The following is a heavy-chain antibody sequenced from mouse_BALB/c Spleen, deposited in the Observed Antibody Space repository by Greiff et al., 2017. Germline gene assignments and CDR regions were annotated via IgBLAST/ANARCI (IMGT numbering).Heavy chain of an antibody. D-gene: IGHD1-1*01. CDR1: GFTFSDYY. J-gene: IGHJ2*01. CDR2: ISDGGSYT. CDR3: ARGYGSSYGYFDY. Sequence: DVKLVESGGGLVKPGGSLKLSCAASGFTFSDYYMYWVRQTPEKRLEWVATISDGGSYTYYPDSVKGRFTISRDNAKNNLYLQMSSLKSEDTAMYYCARGYGSSYGYFDYWGQGTTLTVSS. V-gene: IGHV5-4*02.